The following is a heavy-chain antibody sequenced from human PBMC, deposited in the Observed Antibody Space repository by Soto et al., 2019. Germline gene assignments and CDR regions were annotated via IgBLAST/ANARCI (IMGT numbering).Heavy chain of an antibody. CDR1: GYTFTSYD. Sequence: QVQLVQSGAEVKKPGASVKVSCKASGYTFTSYDINWVRQATGQGLEWMGWMNPNSGNTGYAQKFQGRVTMTRNTSISTAYMELSSLRSEDTDVYYCARAVGIEAYYSYYDYMDVWGKGTTVTVSS. J-gene: IGHJ6*03. D-gene: IGHD1-26*01. V-gene: IGHV1-8*01. CDR2: MNPNSGNT. CDR3: ARAVGIEAYYSYYDYMDV.